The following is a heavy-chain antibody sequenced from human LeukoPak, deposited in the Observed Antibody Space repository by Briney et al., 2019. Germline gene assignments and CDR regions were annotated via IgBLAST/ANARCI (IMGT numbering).Heavy chain of an antibody. CDR2: ISGSGGRT. CDR3: TTDIVVGATRES. D-gene: IGHD1-26*01. Sequence: PGGSLRLSCAASGFTFSNYAMTWVRQAPGKGLEWVSGISGSGGRTAYADSVKARFTISRDNSKDTLYLQMNSLRVEDTAVYYCTTDIVVGATRESWGQGTLVTVSS. J-gene: IGHJ5*02. V-gene: IGHV3-23*01. CDR1: GFTFSNYA.